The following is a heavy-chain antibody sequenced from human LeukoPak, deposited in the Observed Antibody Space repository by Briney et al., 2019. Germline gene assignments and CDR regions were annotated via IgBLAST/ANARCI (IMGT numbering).Heavy chain of an antibody. CDR1: GDSVSSNSAA. V-gene: IGHV6-1*01. CDR3: ARGGQGDGYSADEAFDI. D-gene: IGHD5-24*01. J-gene: IGHJ3*02. CDR2: TYYRSKWYN. Sequence: SQTLSLTCALSGDSVSSNSAAWNWIRQSPSTGLEWRGGTYYRSKWYNDYAGSVKSRITINPDTSKNQFSLQVNSVTPEDTAVYYCARGGQGDGYSADEAFDIWGQGTMVTVSS.